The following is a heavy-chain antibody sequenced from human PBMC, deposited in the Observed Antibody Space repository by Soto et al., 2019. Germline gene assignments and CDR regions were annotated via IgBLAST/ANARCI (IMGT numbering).Heavy chain of an antibody. Sequence: PSETLSLTCTVSGGSISSYYWSWIRQPPGKGLEWIGYIYYSGSTNYNPSLKSRVTISVDTSKNQFSLKLSSVTAADTAVYYCARDYHSGEAFDIWGQGTMVTVSS. J-gene: IGHJ3*02. CDR3: ARDYHSGEAFDI. V-gene: IGHV4-59*01. CDR2: IYYSGST. CDR1: GGSISSYY. D-gene: IGHD6-19*01.